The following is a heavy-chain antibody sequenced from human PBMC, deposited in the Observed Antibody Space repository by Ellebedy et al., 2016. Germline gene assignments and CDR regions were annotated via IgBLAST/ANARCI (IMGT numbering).Heavy chain of an antibody. D-gene: IGHD6-19*01. CDR1: GFSFSTYS. J-gene: IGHJ4*02. Sequence: GGSLRLSCTASGFSFSTYSLHWVRQVPGKGLVWVSRINSDESSIDYADSVKGRFTISRDNAKNTLYLQMNSLRAEDTAVYHCVRGSSGWYGMDYWGQGNLVTVSS. CDR2: INSDESSI. CDR3: VRGSSGWYGMDY. V-gene: IGHV3-74*01.